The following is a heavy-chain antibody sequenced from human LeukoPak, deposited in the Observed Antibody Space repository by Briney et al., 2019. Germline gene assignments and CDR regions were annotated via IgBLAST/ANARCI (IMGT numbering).Heavy chain of an antibody. J-gene: IGHJ4*02. D-gene: IGHD6-19*01. CDR1: GYTFTSYY. V-gene: IGHV1-46*01. CDR3: ARTVSGRWNFDY. CDR2: INPSGGSA. Sequence: ASVKVSCKASGYTFTSYYMHWVRQAPGQGLEWMGIINPSGGSASYAQKFQGRVTMTRDMSTSTVYMELSSLRSEDTAVYYCARTVSGRWNFDYWGQGTLVTVSS.